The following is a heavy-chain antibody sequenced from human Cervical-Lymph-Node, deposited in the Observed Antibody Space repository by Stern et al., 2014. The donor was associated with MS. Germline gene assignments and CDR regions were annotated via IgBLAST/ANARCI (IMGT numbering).Heavy chain of an antibody. CDR3: ARGVGQLVDY. V-gene: IGHV3-30*04. Sequence: QVQLVQSGGGVVQPEGSLRLSCAASGFTFDTYAMHWLRQAPGKGLEWVALTSYDGSSKYYAESVKGRFTISRDNPRATLSLQLNSLTSDDTAVYYCARGVGQLVDYWGQGALVTVSS. D-gene: IGHD6-6*01. CDR2: TSYDGSSK. J-gene: IGHJ4*02. CDR1: GFTFDTYA.